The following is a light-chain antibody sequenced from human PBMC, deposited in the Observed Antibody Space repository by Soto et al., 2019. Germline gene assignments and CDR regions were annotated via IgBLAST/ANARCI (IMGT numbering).Light chain of an antibody. CDR2: GVN. CDR1: SSDVGGYDY. J-gene: IGLJ1*01. CDR3: SSYAGTNNYV. V-gene: IGLV2-8*01. Sequence: QSALTQPPSASGSPGQSVTISCTGTSSDVGGYDYVSWHQHHPGKAPKVIIYGVNKRPSGVPDRFSGSKSGNTASLTVSGLQAEDEADYYCSSYAGTNNYVFGIGTKLTVL.